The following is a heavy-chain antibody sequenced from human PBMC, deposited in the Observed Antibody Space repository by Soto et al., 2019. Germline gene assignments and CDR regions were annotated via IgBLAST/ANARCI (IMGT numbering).Heavy chain of an antibody. CDR3: AGGYSSYDQKGPLDY. V-gene: IGHV3-33*01. D-gene: IGHD5-12*01. J-gene: IGHJ4*02. CDR2: IWYDGSNK. Sequence: QVQLVESGGGVVQPGRSLRLSCAASGFTFSSYGMHWVRQAPGKGLEWVAVIWYDGSNKYYADSVKGRFTISRDNSKNTLYLQMNSLRAEDTAVYYCAGGYSSYDQKGPLDYWGQGTLVTVSS. CDR1: GFTFSSYG.